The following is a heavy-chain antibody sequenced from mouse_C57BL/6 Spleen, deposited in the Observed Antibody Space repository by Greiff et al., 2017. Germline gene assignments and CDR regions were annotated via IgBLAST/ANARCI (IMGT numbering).Heavy chain of an antibody. D-gene: IGHD1-1*01. Sequence: QVQLQQSGAELVKPGASVKISCKASGYAFSSYWMNWVKQRPGKGLEWIGQIYPGDGDTNYNGKFKGKATLTADKSSSTAYMQLSSLTSEDSAVYFGARGYGSSYRYFDVWGTGTTVTVSS. CDR2: IYPGDGDT. V-gene: IGHV1-80*01. CDR1: GYAFSSYW. J-gene: IGHJ1*03. CDR3: ARGYGSSYRYFDV.